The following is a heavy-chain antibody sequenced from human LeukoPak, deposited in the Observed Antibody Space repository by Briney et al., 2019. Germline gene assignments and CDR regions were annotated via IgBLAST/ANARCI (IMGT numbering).Heavy chain of an antibody. CDR3: ARVGYSGSYSDY. Sequence: GGSLRLSCAASGFTFSSYAMHWVRQAPGKGLEYVSAISSDGGSTYYANSVKGRFTISRDNSKDTLYLQMGSLRAEDMAVYYCARVGYSGSYSDYWGQGTLVTVSS. V-gene: IGHV3-64*01. J-gene: IGHJ4*02. CDR1: GFTFSSYA. CDR2: ISSDGGST. D-gene: IGHD1-26*01.